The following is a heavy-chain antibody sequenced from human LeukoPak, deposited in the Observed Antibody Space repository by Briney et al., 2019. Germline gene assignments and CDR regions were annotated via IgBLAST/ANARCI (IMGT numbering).Heavy chain of an antibody. CDR3: ARNKGYCSSTSCSPFDC. Sequence: ASETLSLTCTVSGGSISSYYWSWIRQPAGKGLEWIGRIYTSGSTNYNPSLRSRVTMSVDTSKNQFSLKLSSVTAADTAVYYCARNKGYCSSTSCSPFDCWGQGTLVTVSS. D-gene: IGHD2-2*01. V-gene: IGHV4-4*07. J-gene: IGHJ4*02. CDR1: GGSISSYY. CDR2: IYTSGST.